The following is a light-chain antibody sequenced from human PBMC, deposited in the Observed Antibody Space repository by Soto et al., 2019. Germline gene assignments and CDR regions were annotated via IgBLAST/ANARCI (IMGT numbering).Light chain of an antibody. Sequence: DIVMTQSPLSLPVTPGEPASISCRSSQSLLHSNGYNYLDWYLQKPGQSPQLLIYLGSNRASGVPDRFSGNGSGTDFTLKISRVEAEDVGVYYCMQALQPPGTFGQGTKVEIK. CDR1: QSLLHSNGYNY. CDR3: MQALQPPGT. V-gene: IGKV2-28*01. CDR2: LGS. J-gene: IGKJ1*01.